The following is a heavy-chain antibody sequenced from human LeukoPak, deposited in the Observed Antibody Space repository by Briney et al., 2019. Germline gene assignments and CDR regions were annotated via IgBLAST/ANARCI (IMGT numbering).Heavy chain of an antibody. V-gene: IGHV1-18*01. CDR1: GYTFTSYG. J-gene: IGHJ6*02. CDR3: ARVVVVPAATCYYYYGMDV. CDR2: ISAYNGNT. Sequence: ASVKVSCKASGYTFTSYGISWVRQAPGQGLEWMGWISAYNGNTNYAQKLQGRVTMTTDTSTSTAYMELRSLRSDDTAVYYCARVVVVPAATCYYYYGMDVWGQGTTVTVSS. D-gene: IGHD2-2*01.